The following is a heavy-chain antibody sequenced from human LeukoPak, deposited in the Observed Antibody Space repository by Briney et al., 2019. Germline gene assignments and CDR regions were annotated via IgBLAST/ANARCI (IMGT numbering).Heavy chain of an antibody. CDR2: IYYSGST. D-gene: IGHD6-13*01. J-gene: IGHJ5*02. Sequence: SETLSLTCTVSGGSISSYYLSWIRQPPGKGLEWIGYIYYSGSTNYNPSLKSRVTISVDTSKNQFSLKLSSVTAADTAVYYCARTAGSRGGYNWFDPWGQGTLVTVSS. CDR1: GGSISSYY. CDR3: ARTAGSRGGYNWFDP. V-gene: IGHV4-59*01.